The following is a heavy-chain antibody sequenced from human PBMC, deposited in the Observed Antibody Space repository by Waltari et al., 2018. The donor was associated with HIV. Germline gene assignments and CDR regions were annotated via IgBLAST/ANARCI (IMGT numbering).Heavy chain of an antibody. V-gene: IGHV3-33*01. CDR2: ISFDGIKR. Sequence: QVRLVESGGGAVRPGRSLRLSCVTSGFTWNDYNIHWFRQAPGKGVGWVAVISFDGIKRYYGDSTKGRFLVSEDTSKKTFYWQMNRRRVEDTAVYYCARGAWEVTTVTTGGSLEIWRQGTPCTVSS. CDR1: GFTWNDYN. CDR3: ARGAWEVTTVTTGGSLEI. J-gene: IGHJ3*02. D-gene: IGHD4-17*01.